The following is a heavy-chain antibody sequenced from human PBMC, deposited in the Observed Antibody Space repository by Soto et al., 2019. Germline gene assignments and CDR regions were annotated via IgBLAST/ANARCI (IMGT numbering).Heavy chain of an antibody. V-gene: IGHV4-4*07. D-gene: IGHD6-13*01. CDR2: IYSTGTT. J-gene: IGHJ2*01. Sequence: SETLSLTCKVSGTSVRHFYWSWIRQSAGKGLEWIGRIYSTGTTNFNPALKSRLTMSMDMSKNQVSLNLTSVTAADTAVYYCVRDRADFSSTYYHYFSVWGRGTLVTSPQ. CDR3: VRDRADFSSTYYHYFSV. CDR1: GTSVRHFY.